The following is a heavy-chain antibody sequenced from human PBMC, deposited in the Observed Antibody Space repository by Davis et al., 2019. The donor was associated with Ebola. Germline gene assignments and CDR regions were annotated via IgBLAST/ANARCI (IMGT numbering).Heavy chain of an antibody. D-gene: IGHD2-15*01. CDR2: INGKGSVGST. CDR3: ARGGSGGSLYLNWFNP. CDR1: GFTFSRYW. J-gene: IGHJ5*02. Sequence: GESLKISCAASGFTFSRYWMSWVRQVPGKGLEWVLTINGKGSVGSTYYADSVKGRFTIARDNSKNILYLQMNSLRPEDTAVYYCARGGSGGSLYLNWFNPWGQGNLVTVSS. V-gene: IGHV3-23*01.